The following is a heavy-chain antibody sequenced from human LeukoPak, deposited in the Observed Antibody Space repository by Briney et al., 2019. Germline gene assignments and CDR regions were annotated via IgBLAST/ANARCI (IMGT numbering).Heavy chain of an antibody. CDR1: GFTFSNSW. CDR2: IKQDGSDK. J-gene: IGHJ3*01. CDR3: ATGALGL. D-gene: IGHD7-27*01. V-gene: IGHV3-7*01. Sequence: GGSLRLSCAASGFTFSNSWMSWVRQAPAKGLEWVANIKQDGSDKYYVDSMKGRFTISRDNAKNSLYLQMNSLRAEDTAVYYCATGALGLWGPGTMVTVSS.